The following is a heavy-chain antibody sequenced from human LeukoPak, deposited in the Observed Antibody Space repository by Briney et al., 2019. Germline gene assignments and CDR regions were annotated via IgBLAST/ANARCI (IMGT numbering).Heavy chain of an antibody. Sequence: SETLSLTCAVYGGSFSGYYWSWIRQPPGKGLEWIGEIYHSGSTNYNPSLKSRVTISVDTSKNQFSLNLTSVTAADTAVYYCARFGSSTWYKGAFDIWGQGTMVTVAS. CDR2: IYHSGST. CDR3: ARFGSSTWYKGAFDI. V-gene: IGHV4-34*01. D-gene: IGHD1-1*01. CDR1: GGSFSGYY. J-gene: IGHJ3*02.